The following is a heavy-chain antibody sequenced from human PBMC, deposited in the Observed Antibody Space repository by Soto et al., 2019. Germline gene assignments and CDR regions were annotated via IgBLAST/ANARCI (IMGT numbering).Heavy chain of an antibody. CDR2: ISPAGSRT. CDR3: VARSRSRVAAPVYFDC. CDR1: GFTFSTNW. D-gene: IGHD3-3*01. V-gene: IGHV3-74*01. J-gene: IGHJ4*02. Sequence: EVQLVESGGGLVQPGGSLRLSCVASGFTFSTNWMHWVRQAPGKGLVWVSHISPAGSRTNYADSVRGRFTISRDNAKNTLYLQMNSLRADDTAVYYCVARSRSRVAAPVYFDCWGQGALVAVSS.